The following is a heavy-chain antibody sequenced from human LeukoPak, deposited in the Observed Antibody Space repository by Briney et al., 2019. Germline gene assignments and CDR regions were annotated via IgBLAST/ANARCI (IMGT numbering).Heavy chain of an antibody. V-gene: IGHV3-74*01. CDR2: INEDGSIT. CDR3: AREMSGSIDALDI. J-gene: IGHJ3*02. Sequence: GGSLRLSCAVSGFTFRTYWMHWVRQVPGEGLVWVSRINEDGSITNYADSVKGRFSISRDNAKNSLYLQMNSLRAEDTAVYYCAREMSGSIDALDIWGQGTMVTVSS. D-gene: IGHD3-10*01. CDR1: GFTFRTYW.